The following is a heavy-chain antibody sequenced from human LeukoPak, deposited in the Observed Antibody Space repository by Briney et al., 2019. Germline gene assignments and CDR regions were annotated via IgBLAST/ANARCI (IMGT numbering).Heavy chain of an antibody. CDR1: GGSLSSSSYY. J-gene: IGHJ3*02. D-gene: IGHD3-10*01. V-gene: IGHV4-39*07. CDR2: IYYSGST. CDR3: ATDRGDDGDAFDI. Sequence: SETLSLTCTVYGGSLSSSSYYWGWIRQPPGTGREWIVSIYYSGSTYYNSSLKRRVTGSVDTSKNQFSLQLSSVTAADTAVYYCATDRGDDGDAFDIWGRGTMVTVSS.